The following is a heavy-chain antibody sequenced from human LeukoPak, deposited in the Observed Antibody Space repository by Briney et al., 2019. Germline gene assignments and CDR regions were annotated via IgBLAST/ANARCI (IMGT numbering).Heavy chain of an antibody. CDR2: ISSNSATM. CDR3: ARDTRSLMDV. Sequence: GGSLRLSCAASGFTFSSYSMNWVRQAPGKGLEWVSYISSNSATMYYADSVKGRFTISRDNAKNSLFLQMNSLRAEDTAVYYCARDTRSLMDVWGQGTTVIVFS. J-gene: IGHJ6*02. CDR1: GFTFSSYS. D-gene: IGHD3-16*02. V-gene: IGHV3-48*01.